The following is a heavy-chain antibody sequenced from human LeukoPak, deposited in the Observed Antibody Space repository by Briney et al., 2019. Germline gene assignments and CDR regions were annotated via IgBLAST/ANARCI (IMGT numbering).Heavy chain of an antibody. CDR3: ARVYPTGYFYYMDV. V-gene: IGHV3-48*03. D-gene: IGHD1-1*01. Sequence: GGSLRLSCAASGFTFSNFEMNWVRQAPGKGLEWVSYISNSARTIFYADSVKGRFTISRDNAKKPLYLQMNSLRVEDTAVYYCARVYPTGYFYYMDVWGIGATVTVS. CDR1: GFTFSNFE. CDR2: ISNSARTI. J-gene: IGHJ6*03.